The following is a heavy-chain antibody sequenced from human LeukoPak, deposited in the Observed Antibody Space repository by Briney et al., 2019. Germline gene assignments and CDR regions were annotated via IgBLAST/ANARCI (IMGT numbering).Heavy chain of an antibody. CDR1: GGSISSGGYY. Sequence: PSQTLSLTCTVSGGSISSGGYYWSWIRQPPGKGLEWIGYIYHSGSTYYNPSLKSRVTISVDTSKNQFSLKLSSVTAADTAVYYCARIPNLRRPFDYWGQGTLVTVSS. CDR3: ARIPNLRRPFDY. D-gene: IGHD2-21*01. V-gene: IGHV4-30-2*02. CDR2: IYHSGST. J-gene: IGHJ4*02.